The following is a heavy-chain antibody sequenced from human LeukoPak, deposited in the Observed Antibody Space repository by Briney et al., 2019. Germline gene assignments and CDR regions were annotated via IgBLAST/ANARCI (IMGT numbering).Heavy chain of an antibody. Sequence: PGGSLRLSCAASGFTFSSYGMHWVRQAPGKGLEWVAVIWYDGSNKYYADSVKGRFTISRDNSKNTLYLQMNSLRAEDTAVYYCARDDDSSGYFDYWGQGTLVTVSS. CDR2: IWYDGSNK. V-gene: IGHV3-33*01. J-gene: IGHJ4*02. CDR3: ARDDDSSGYFDY. D-gene: IGHD3-22*01. CDR1: GFTFSSYG.